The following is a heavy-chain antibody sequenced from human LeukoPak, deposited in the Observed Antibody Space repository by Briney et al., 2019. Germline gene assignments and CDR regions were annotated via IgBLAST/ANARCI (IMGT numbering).Heavy chain of an antibody. CDR2: INSDGSGT. CDR3: ARDQDDILTGNLDY. CDR1: GGSISSYY. D-gene: IGHD3-9*01. Sequence: PSETLSLTCTVSGGSISSYYWSWIRQPPGKGLVWVSRINSDGSGTSYADSVKGRFTISRDNAKNTLYLQMNSLRAEDTAVYYCARDQDDILTGNLDYWGQGTLVTVSS. J-gene: IGHJ4*02. V-gene: IGHV3-74*01.